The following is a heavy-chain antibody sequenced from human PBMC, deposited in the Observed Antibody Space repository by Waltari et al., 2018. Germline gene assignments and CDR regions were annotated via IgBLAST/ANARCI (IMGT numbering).Heavy chain of an antibody. J-gene: IGHJ3*02. CDR3: AGDRAVIRDFDI. D-gene: IGHD3-16*02. Sequence: QLQLVESGGGVVQPGWFLRLFCAASGFSFISYATPWVRQAQGKGLEGEAVIYEDGSRKYDAENGKGRITIDKDKYKNTLYMQMNSRGAEDTDEYYWAGDRAVIRDFDIWGQGTMVTVSS. CDR1: GFSFISYA. CDR2: IYEDGSRK. V-gene: IGHV3-30-3*01.